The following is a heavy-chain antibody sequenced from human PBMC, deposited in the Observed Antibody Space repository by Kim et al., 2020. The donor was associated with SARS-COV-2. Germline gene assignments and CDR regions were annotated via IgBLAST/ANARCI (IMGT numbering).Heavy chain of an antibody. CDR3: ARGALLWFGEYQPFDY. CDR1: GGSISSSSYY. V-gene: IGHV4-39*07. Sequence: SETLSLTCTVSGGSISSSSYYWGWIRQPPGKGLEWIGSIYYSGSTYYNPSLKSRVTISVDTSKNQFSLKLSSVTAADTAVYFCARGALLWFGEYQPFDYWGQGTLVTVSS. CDR2: IYYSGST. J-gene: IGHJ4*02. D-gene: IGHD3-10*01.